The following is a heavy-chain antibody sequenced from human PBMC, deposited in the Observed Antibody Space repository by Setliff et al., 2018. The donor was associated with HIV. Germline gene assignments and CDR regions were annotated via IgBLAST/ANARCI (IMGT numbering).Heavy chain of an antibody. D-gene: IGHD4-17*01. CDR3: ARVQMAYAAFDV. J-gene: IGHJ3*01. Sequence: SETLSLTCTVSGGSISTYYWSWIRQPPGKGLGWIGSIYFTGSSDNNPSLKSRVTLSVVTSKHQFSLKLSSVTAADTAVYYCARVQMAYAAFDVWGQGTMVTVSS. CDR1: GGSISTYY. CDR2: IYFTGSS. V-gene: IGHV4-59*01.